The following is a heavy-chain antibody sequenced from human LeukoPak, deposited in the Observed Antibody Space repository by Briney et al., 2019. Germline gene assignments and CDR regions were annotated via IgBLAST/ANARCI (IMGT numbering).Heavy chain of an antibody. Sequence: SLTLSLTCTVSGGSISSGDYYWSWIRQPPGKGLEWIGYIYYSGSTYYNPSLKSRVTISVDTSKNQFSLKLSSVTAADTAVYYCARKGDCTNGVCYPDWYFDLWGRGTLVTVSS. V-gene: IGHV4-30-4*08. CDR3: ARKGDCTNGVCYPDWYFDL. CDR2: IYYSGST. D-gene: IGHD2-8*01. J-gene: IGHJ2*01. CDR1: GGSISSGDYY.